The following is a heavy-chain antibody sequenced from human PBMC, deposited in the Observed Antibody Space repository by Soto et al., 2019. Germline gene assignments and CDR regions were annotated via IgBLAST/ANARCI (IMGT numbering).Heavy chain of an antibody. CDR1: GGSISSSSYY. D-gene: IGHD1-26*01. V-gene: IGHV4-39*02. CDR2: IYYSGST. J-gene: IGHJ5*02. Sequence: QLQLQESGPGLVKPSETLSLTCTVSGGSISSSSYYWGWIRQPPGKGREWIGSIYYSGSTYYNPSLKSRVTISVDTSKNHFSLKPSSVTAADTAVYYCATQEVGGSYVYTFDPWGQGTLVTVSS. CDR3: ATQEVGGSYVYTFDP.